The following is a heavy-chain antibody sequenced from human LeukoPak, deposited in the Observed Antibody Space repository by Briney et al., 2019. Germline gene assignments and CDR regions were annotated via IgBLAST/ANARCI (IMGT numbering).Heavy chain of an antibody. CDR3: ARVQVITFGGAGMLDY. CDR2: IYSGGST. Sequence: GGSLRLFCAASGFTVSSNYMSWVRQAPGKGLEWVSVIYSGGSTYYADSVKGRFTISRHNSKNTLYLQMNSLRAEDTAVYYCARVQVITFGGAGMLDYWGQGTLVTVSS. CDR1: GFTVSSNY. V-gene: IGHV3-53*04. D-gene: IGHD3-16*01. J-gene: IGHJ4*02.